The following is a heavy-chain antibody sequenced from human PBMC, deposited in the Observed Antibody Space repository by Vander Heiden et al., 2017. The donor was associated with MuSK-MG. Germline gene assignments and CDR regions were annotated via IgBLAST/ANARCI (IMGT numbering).Heavy chain of an antibody. CDR1: GITISSYT. J-gene: IGHJ4*02. D-gene: IGHD3-16*01. CDR2: VSSSSVYS. CDR3: ATQHMGAMGH. Sequence: EVQLVESGGGLVKPGGSLRLSCAASGITISSYTMNWVRQAPGKGLEWVSSVSSSSVYSYYADSVRGRFTISRDNAENSLHLEMNSLRAEDTAVYYCATQHMGAMGHWGQGTLVTVS. V-gene: IGHV3-21*06.